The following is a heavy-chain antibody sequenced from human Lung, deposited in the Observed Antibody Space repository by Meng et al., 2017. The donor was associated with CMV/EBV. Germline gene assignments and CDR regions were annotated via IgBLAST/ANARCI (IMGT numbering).Heavy chain of an antibody. V-gene: IGHV4-39*06. J-gene: IGHJ5*02. Sequence: RLRPQGSGPGLGKPSETLSPPCTVSGGSISSSDYYWGWVRQPPGKGLEWIGSIFHSGTTYYNPSLKSRLTISVDTSKNQFSLKLTSVTAADTAVYYCLREGYFDNSAFDPWGQGTLVTVSS. D-gene: IGHD3-22*01. CDR1: GGSISSSDYY. CDR2: IFHSGTT. CDR3: LREGYFDNSAFDP.